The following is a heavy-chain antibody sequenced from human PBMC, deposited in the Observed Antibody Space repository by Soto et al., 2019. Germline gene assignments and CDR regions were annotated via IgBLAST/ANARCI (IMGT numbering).Heavy chain of an antibody. D-gene: IGHD3-10*01. CDR2: ISTAGDT. Sequence: EVQLVESGGGLVQPGGSLRLSCAASGFTFSSYDMHWVRQATGKGLEWVSAISTAGDTYYPGSVKGRFTISRENAKNSLYLQMNSLRAGDTAVYYCARVEWYYGSGPGYGMDVWGQGTTVTVSS. V-gene: IGHV3-13*04. CDR3: ARVEWYYGSGPGYGMDV. CDR1: GFTFSSYD. J-gene: IGHJ6*02.